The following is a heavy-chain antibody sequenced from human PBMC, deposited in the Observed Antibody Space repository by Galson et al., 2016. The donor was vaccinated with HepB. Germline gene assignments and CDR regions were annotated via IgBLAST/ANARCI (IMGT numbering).Heavy chain of an antibody. CDR1: GFTFSSYW. CDR3: AKGSTGANSGEDS. V-gene: IGHV3-7*03. Sequence: SLRLFCAASGFTFSSYWMNWVRQAPGKGLEWVANIKRDGSEKYYVDSVKGRFTISRDNAKNSIYLQMNSLRAEDTAVYYCAKGSTGANSGEDSWGQGTLVTVSS. D-gene: IGHD1-1*01. J-gene: IGHJ5*02. CDR2: IKRDGSEK.